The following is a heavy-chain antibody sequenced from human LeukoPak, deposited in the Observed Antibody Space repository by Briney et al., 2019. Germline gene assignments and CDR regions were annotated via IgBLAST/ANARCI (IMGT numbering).Heavy chain of an antibody. V-gene: IGHV3-48*02. D-gene: IGHD5-24*01. CDR3: AGRDGYNYYFDY. CDR2: ISSSSSII. CDR1: GFTFSSYS. Sequence: PGGSLRLFCAASGFTFSSYSMNWVRQAPGKGLEWVSYISSSSSIIYYADSVKGRFTTSRDNAKNSLYLRMNSLRDEDTAVYYCAGRDGYNYYFDYWGQGALVTVSS. J-gene: IGHJ4*02.